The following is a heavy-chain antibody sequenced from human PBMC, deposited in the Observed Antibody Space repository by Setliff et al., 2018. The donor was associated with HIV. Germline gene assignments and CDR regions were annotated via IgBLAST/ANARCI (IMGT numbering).Heavy chain of an antibody. CDR1: GYTFINYY. CDR2: LNPSGGST. J-gene: IGHJ4*02. CDR3: ARVPHLGYYDILTGYTDY. D-gene: IGHD3-9*01. V-gene: IGHV1-46*01. Sequence: ASVKVSCKASGYTFINYYIHWVRQVPGQGLEWMGILNPSGGSTTYALKFQGRVTMTSDTSTSTVYMELSSLRSEDTAVYYCARVPHLGYYDILTGYTDYWGQGTLVTVSS.